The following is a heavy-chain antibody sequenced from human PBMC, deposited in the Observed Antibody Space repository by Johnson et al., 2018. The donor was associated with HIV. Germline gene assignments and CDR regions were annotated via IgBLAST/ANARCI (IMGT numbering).Heavy chain of an antibody. CDR2: ISYDGSNK. Sequence: QVQLVESGGGVVQPGRSLRLSCAASGFTFSSYGMHWVRQAPGKGLEWVALISYDGSNKYYADSVKGRFTIFRDNSENTLYLQMNSLRAEDTAVYFCAKDRTSWGFDAFDLWGQGTMVTVSS. CDR3: AKDRTSWGFDAFDL. D-gene: IGHD3-16*01. J-gene: IGHJ3*01. CDR1: GFTFSSYG. V-gene: IGHV3-30*18.